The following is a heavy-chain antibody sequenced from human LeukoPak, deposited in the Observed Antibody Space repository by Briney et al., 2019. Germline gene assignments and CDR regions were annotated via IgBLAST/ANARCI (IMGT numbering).Heavy chain of an antibody. V-gene: IGHV3-48*02. D-gene: IGHD3-22*01. CDR2: ISGSTSTI. Sequence: GGSLRLSCAASGFTFTTYSMNWVRQAPGKGLEWVSYISGSTSTIKYADSVMGRFTISRDNAKNSLYLQMNSLRDEDTAVYYCTRPSYDSSVSGVVYWGQGTLVTVSS. CDR3: TRPSYDSSVSGVVY. J-gene: IGHJ4*02. CDR1: GFTFTTYS.